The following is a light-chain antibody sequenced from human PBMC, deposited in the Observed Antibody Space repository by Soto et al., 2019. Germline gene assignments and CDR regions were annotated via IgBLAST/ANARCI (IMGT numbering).Light chain of an antibody. V-gene: IGLV1-44*01. CDR3: AAWDDSLNGYV. CDR1: SSSIGSNY. CDR2: STN. Sequence: QLVLTQPPSASGTPGQRVTISCSGSSSSIGSNYVYWYQQLPGAAPKLLIYSTNQRPSGVPDRFSGSKSGTSASLAISGLQSEDEADYYCAAWDDSLNGYVFGTGTKLTVL. J-gene: IGLJ1*01.